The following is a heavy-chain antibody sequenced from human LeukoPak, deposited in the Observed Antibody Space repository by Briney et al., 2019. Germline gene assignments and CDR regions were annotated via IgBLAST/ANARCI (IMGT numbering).Heavy chain of an antibody. CDR3: ARVGVTAATADY. J-gene: IGHJ4*02. CDR1: GYTFTSYF. CDR2: INPRGGST. V-gene: IGHV1-46*01. Sequence: ASVKVSCKASGYTFTSYFMNWMRQAPGQGPEWMGIINPRGGSTEYSHKFQGRLTMTSDTSTSTVYMELNSLRSEDTAVYFCARVGVTAATADYWGQGTLVTVSS. D-gene: IGHD6-25*01.